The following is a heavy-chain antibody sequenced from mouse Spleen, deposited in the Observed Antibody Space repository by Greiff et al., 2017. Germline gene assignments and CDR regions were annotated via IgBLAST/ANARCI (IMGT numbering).Heavy chain of an antibody. CDR2: ISSGSSTI. J-gene: IGHJ4*01. V-gene: IGHV5-17*01. D-gene: IGHD1-1*01. CDR3: ATGGYYGSSYGSDAMDY. Sequence: VQLVESGGGLVKPGGSLKLSCAASGFTFSDYGMHWVRQAPEKGLEWVAYISSGSSTIYYADTVKGRFTISRDNAKNTLFLQMTSLRSEDTAMYYCATGGYYGSSYGSDAMDYWGQGTSVTVSS. CDR1: GFTFSDYG.